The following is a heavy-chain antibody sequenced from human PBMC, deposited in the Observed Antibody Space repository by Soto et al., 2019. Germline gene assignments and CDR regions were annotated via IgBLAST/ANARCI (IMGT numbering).Heavy chain of an antibody. CDR1: GFTFSSYA. CDR3: AKDRPIVVVVAASFDY. CDR2: ISGSGGST. V-gene: IGHV3-23*01. J-gene: IGHJ4*02. D-gene: IGHD2-15*01. Sequence: EVQLLESGGGLVQPGGSLRLSCAASGFTFSSYAMSWVRQAPGKGLEWVSAISGSGGSTYYADSVKGRFTISRDNSKHTLYLQMNSLRAEDTAVYYCAKDRPIVVVVAASFDYWGQGTLVTVSS.